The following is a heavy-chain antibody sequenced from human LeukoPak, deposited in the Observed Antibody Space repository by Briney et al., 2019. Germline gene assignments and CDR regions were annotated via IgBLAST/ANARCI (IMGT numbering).Heavy chain of an antibody. CDR1: GGTFSSYG. D-gene: IGHD5-12*01. CDR3: ARERIVAKFLSY. J-gene: IGHJ4*02. Sequence: SVKVSCKASGGTFSSYGISWVRQAPGQGLEWMGRIIPIFGIANYAQKFQGRVTITADKSTSAAYMELSNLRSEDTAVYYCARERIVAKFLSYWGQGTLVTVSS. CDR2: IIPIFGIA. V-gene: IGHV1-69*04.